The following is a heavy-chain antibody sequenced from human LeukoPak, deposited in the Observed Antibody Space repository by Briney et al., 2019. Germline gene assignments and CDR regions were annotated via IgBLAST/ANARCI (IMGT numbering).Heavy chain of an antibody. Sequence: GGSLTLSCAASGFTFSSYAMHWVRQAPGKGLEWVAVISYDGSNKYYADSVKGRFTISRDNSKNTLYLQMNSLRAEDTAVYYCAREEYSGYENFDYWGQGTLVAVSS. D-gene: IGHD5-12*01. V-gene: IGHV3-30-3*01. CDR3: AREEYSGYENFDY. CDR2: ISYDGSNK. J-gene: IGHJ4*02. CDR1: GFTFSSYA.